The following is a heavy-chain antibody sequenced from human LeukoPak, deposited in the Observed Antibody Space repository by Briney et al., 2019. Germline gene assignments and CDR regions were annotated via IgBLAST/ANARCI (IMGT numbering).Heavy chain of an antibody. Sequence: ASVKVSCKASGYTFTSYYMHWVRQAPGQGLEWMGGIIPIFGTANYAQKFQGRVTITADESTSTAYMELSSLRSEDTAVYYCARMAPRDFYGSGRYYFDYWGQGTLVTVSS. CDR2: IIPIFGTA. CDR1: GYTFTSYY. V-gene: IGHV1-69*13. CDR3: ARMAPRDFYGSGRYYFDY. D-gene: IGHD3-10*01. J-gene: IGHJ4*02.